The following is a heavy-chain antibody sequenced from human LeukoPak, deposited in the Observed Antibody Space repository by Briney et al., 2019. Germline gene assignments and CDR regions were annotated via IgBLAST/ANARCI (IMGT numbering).Heavy chain of an antibody. CDR3: AREGYCISTTCSSFDY. D-gene: IGHD2-2*01. V-gene: IGHV1-8*01. CDR1: GYTFINYD. Sequence: ALVKPSSKASGYTFINYDIICVRQATGHRLEWMGWMKHNCGNKGYAQKFQGRVTMTRDTFTSTAYMELSSLRSDDTAVYYCAREGYCISTTCSSFDYWGQGTLVTVSS. J-gene: IGHJ4*02. CDR2: MKHNCGNK.